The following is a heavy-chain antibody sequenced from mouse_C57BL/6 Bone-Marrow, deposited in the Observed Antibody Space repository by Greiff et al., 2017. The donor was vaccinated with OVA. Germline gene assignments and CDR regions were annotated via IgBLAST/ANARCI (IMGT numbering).Heavy chain of an antibody. CDR3: TRLLRRNFDV. CDR2: IDPETGGT. V-gene: IGHV1-15*01. D-gene: IGHD1-1*01. J-gene: IGHJ1*03. CDR1: GYTFTDYE. Sequence: QVQLQQSGAELVRPGASVTLSCKASGYTFTDYEMHWVKQTPVHGLEWIGAIDPETGGTAYNQKFKGKAILTADKSSSTAYMELRSLTSEDSAVYYCTRLLRRNFDVWGTGTTVTVSS.